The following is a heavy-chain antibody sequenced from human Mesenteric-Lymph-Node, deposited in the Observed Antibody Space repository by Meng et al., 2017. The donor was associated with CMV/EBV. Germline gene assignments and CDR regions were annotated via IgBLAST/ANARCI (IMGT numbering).Heavy chain of an antibody. J-gene: IGHJ6*02. CDR3: ATMGDPSAATSYAMDV. CDR2: KNPSSGNT. Sequence: ASVKVSCKAAGGTFNIYDINWVRQASGQGPEWMGWKNPSSGNTGYAQKFRGRVTMTIDTFTSTAYMELRSLRPEDTAVYYCATMGDPSAATSYAMDVWGQGTTVTVSS. D-gene: IGHD6-13*01. V-gene: IGHV1-8*01. CDR1: GGTFNIYD.